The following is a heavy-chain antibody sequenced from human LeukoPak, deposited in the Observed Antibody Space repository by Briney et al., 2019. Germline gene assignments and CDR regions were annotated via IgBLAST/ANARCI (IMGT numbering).Heavy chain of an antibody. J-gene: IGHJ4*02. Sequence: SETLSLTCTVSGGSISSYYWSWIRQPPGKGLEWIGYIYYSGRTNHNPSLKSRVTMSVDKSKNQFSLKLRSVTAADTAVYYCASGPTGTMGYWGQGTLVTVSS. CDR2: IYYSGRT. CDR3: ASGPTGTMGY. V-gene: IGHV4-59*12. CDR1: GGSISSYY. D-gene: IGHD3-10*01.